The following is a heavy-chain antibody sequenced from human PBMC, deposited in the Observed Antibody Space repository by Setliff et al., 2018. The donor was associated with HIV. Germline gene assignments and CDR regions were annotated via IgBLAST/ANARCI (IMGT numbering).Heavy chain of an antibody. CDR1: GFTVSSKY. V-gene: IGHV3-53*01. CDR3: ARLSPLSLRALDV. CDR2: ISSGGST. J-gene: IGHJ3*01. Sequence: GGSLRLSCAASGFTVSSKYMSWVRQAPGKGLEWVSGISSGGSTYYADSVKGRFTISRDSSRNTLYIQMNSLRVEDTAVYYCARLSPLSLRALDVWGQGTMVT.